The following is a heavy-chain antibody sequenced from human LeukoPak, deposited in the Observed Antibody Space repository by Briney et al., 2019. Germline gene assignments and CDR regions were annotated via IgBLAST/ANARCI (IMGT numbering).Heavy chain of an antibody. CDR2: IYYSGST. D-gene: IGHD6-6*01. Sequence: SETLSLTCTVSGGSISSGDYYWSWIRQPPGKGLEWIGYIYYSGSTYYNPSLKSRVTISVDTSKNQFSLKLSSVTAADTAVYYCARGGIASRPSCWFDPWGQGTQVTVSS. CDR3: ARGGIASRPSCWFDP. CDR1: GGSISSGDYY. V-gene: IGHV4-30-4*08. J-gene: IGHJ5*02.